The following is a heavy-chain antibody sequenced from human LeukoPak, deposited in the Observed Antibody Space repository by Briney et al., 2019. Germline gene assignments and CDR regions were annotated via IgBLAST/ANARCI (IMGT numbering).Heavy chain of an antibody. D-gene: IGHD6-19*01. J-gene: IGHJ4*02. CDR2: ISSSSSYI. V-gene: IGHV3-21*01. CDR1: GFTFSSYS. CDR3: ARDVGAVAGKFDY. Sequence: GGSLRLSCAASGFTFSSYSMNWVRQAPGKGLEWVSLISSSSSYIYYADSVKGRFTISRDNAKNSLYLQMNSLRAEDTAVYYCARDVGAVAGKFDYWGQGTLVTVSS.